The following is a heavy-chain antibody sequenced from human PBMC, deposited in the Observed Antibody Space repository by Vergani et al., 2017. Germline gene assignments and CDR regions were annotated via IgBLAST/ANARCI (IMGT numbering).Heavy chain of an antibody. Sequence: QLQLQESGPGLVKPSETLSLTCTVSGGSISSSSYYWGWIRQPPGKGLEWIGSIYYSGSTYYNPSLKSRVTISVDTSKNQFSLKLSSVTAADTAVYYCASPDPKYVSGSYYDFDYWGQGSLVTVSS. CDR1: GGSISSSSYY. CDR3: ASPDPKYVSGSYYDFDY. J-gene: IGHJ4*02. V-gene: IGHV4-39*01. D-gene: IGHD3-10*01. CDR2: IYYSGST.